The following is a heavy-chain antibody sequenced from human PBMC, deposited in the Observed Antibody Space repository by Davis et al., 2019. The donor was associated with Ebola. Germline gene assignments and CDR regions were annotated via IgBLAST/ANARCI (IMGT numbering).Heavy chain of an antibody. V-gene: IGHV1-46*01. CDR2: INPSGGST. J-gene: IGHJ6*02. D-gene: IGHD2-2*03. CDR3: ARDMDIVVVPAVMGPYYYYYGMDV. Sequence: AASVKVSCKASGYTFTSYYMHWVRQAPGQGLEWMGIINPSGGSTSYAQKFQGRVTMTRDTSTNTVYMELSSLRSEDTAVYYCARDMDIVVVPAVMGPYYYYYGMDVWGQGPRSPSP. CDR1: GYTFTSYY.